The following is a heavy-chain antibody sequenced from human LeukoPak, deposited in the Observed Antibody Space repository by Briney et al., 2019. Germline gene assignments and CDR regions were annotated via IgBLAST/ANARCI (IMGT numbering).Heavy chain of an antibody. V-gene: IGHV1-46*01. D-gene: IGHD3-3*01. J-gene: IGHJ3*02. CDR1: GYTFTRSY. CDR3: ARVVIFGVVTLDAFDI. CDR2: MNPSGGST. Sequence: ASLRVSCKASGYTFTRSYMNWVRQAPGQALEWMGIMNPSGGSTSYAQKFQGRVTMTRDTSTSTVYMELSSLRSEDTAVYYCARVVIFGVVTLDAFDIWGQGTMVTVSS.